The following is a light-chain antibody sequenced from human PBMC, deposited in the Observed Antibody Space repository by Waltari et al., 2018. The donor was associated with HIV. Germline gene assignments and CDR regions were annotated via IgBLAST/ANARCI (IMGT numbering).Light chain of an antibody. CDR1: NSNLESNY. Sequence: QSVLTQQPSASATPGQRITISCSGGNSNLESNYVYWYQQLPGTAPKVFIYRNSQRPSGVPDRFSGSKSGTSASLIISGLRSGDEADYYCASWDDSLNAFVFGTGTKVTVL. V-gene: IGLV1-47*01. CDR3: ASWDDSLNAFV. J-gene: IGLJ1*01. CDR2: RNS.